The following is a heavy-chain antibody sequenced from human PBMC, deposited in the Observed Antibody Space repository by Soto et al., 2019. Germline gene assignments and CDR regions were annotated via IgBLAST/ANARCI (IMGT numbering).Heavy chain of an antibody. D-gene: IGHD3-22*01. CDR2: IYSGGST. CDR1: GFTVSSSY. J-gene: IGHJ4*02. V-gene: IGHV3-53*01. CDR3: ARALGSSGYSDYFDY. Sequence: EVQLVESGGSLIQPGGSLRLSCAASGFTVSSSYMNWVRQAPGQGLVWVLVIYSGGSTYYADSVKGRFTISRDNSKNTLYLQMNSLRAEDTAVYYCARALGSSGYSDYFDYWGQGTLVTAYS.